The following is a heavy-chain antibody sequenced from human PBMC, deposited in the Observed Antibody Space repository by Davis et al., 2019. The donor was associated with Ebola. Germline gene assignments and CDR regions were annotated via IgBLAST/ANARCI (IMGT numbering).Heavy chain of an antibody. V-gene: IGHV5-10-1*01. Sequence: GESLKISCKGSGYSFTSYWIGWVRQMPGKGLEWMGRIDPSDSYTNYSPSFQGHVTISADKSISTAYLQWSSLKASDTAMYYCARHCSSTSCYPLYYYYGMDVWGQGTTVTVSS. D-gene: IGHD2-2*01. CDR2: IDPSDSYT. CDR3: ARHCSSTSCYPLYYYYGMDV. J-gene: IGHJ6*02. CDR1: GYSFTSYW.